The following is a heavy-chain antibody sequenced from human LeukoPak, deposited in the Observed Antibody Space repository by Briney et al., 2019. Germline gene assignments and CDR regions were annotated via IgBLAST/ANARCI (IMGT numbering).Heavy chain of an antibody. J-gene: IGHJ5*02. D-gene: IGHD2-2*01. CDR3: ARETSCSS. Sequence: PGGSLRLSCAASGFTFSSYAMSWVRQAPGKGLEWVSSISRSGGNTSYAGSVKGRFTISRVNSKKTLFLQMDSLRVEDTAVYYCARETSCSSWGQGTLVTVSS. CDR2: ISRSGGNT. V-gene: IGHV3-23*01. CDR1: GFTFSSYA.